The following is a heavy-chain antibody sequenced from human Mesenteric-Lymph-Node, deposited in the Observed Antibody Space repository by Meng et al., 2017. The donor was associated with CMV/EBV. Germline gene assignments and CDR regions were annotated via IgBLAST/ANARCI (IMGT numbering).Heavy chain of an antibody. CDR1: GFTFSYYS. D-gene: IGHD3-3*01. CDR3: ARDDFGVVTNY. CDR2: ISSDNSYI. Sequence: GGSLRLSCAASGFTFSYYSMNWVRQAPGKGLEWVSSISSDNSYIYYADSVKGRFTISRDNAKNSPYLQMNSLRAEDTAVYYCARDDFGVVTNYWGQGTLVTVSS. J-gene: IGHJ4*02. V-gene: IGHV3-21*01.